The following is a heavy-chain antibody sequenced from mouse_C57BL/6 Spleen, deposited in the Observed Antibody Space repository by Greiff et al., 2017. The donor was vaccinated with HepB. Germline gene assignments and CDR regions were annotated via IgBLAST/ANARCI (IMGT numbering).Heavy chain of an antibody. CDR1: GYAFSSSW. CDR2: IYPGDGDT. D-gene: IGHD1-1*01. J-gene: IGHJ4*01. CDR3: ARREYYYGYAMDY. V-gene: IGHV1-82*01. Sequence: LVESGPELVKPGASVKISCKASGYAFSSSWMNWVKQRPGKGLEWIGRIYPGDGDTNYNGKFKGKATLTADKSSSTAYMQLSSLTSEDSAVYFCARREYYYGYAMDYWGQGTSVTVSS.